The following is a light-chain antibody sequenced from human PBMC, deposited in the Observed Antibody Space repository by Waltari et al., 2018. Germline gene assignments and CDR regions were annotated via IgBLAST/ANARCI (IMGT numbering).Light chain of an antibody. J-gene: IGLJ2*01. V-gene: IGLV2-14*01. CDR2: EVG. CDR1: SRAVGGYNF. Sequence: QSALTQPASVSGSPGQSISISCTGTSRAVGGYNFVSWYQGLPGNAPKLIIYEVGNRPSVVSNRFSGSKSGNTASLIISGLQADDEADYYCCSYTRSGSLVFGGGTKLTVL. CDR3: CSYTRSGSLV.